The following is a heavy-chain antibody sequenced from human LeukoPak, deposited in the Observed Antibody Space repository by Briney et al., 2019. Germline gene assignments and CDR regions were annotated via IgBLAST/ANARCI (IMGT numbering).Heavy chain of an antibody. CDR1: GFTLSIYA. CDR3: AKATVTTCSGAYCYPFDY. D-gene: IGHD2-15*01. CDR2: ISVRGNT. J-gene: IGHJ4*02. Sequence: GGSLRLSCAASGFTLSIYAMSWVRQGPGKGLEWVSAISVRGNTYHADSVKGRFTISRDSSKKTLYLQMNSLRAGDAAVYYCAKATVTTCSGAYCYPFDYWSQGTLVPVSS. V-gene: IGHV3-23*01.